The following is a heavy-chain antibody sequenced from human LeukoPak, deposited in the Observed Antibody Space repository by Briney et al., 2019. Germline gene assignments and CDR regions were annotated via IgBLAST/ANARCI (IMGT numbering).Heavy chain of an antibody. CDR1: GFTFSSYA. CDR2: ISGSGGST. V-gene: IGHV3-23*01. D-gene: IGHD6-13*01. Sequence: GGSLRLSCAASGFTFSSYAMSWVRQAPGKGLEWVSAISGSGGSTYYADSVKGRFTISRDNSKNTLYLQMNSLRAEDTAVYYCAKDHQQLVCNYYYGMDVWGQGTTVTVSS. CDR3: AKDHQQLVCNYYYGMDV. J-gene: IGHJ6*02.